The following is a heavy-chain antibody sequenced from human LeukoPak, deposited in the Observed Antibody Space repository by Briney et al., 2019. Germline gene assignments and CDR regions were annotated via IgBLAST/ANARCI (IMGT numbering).Heavy chain of an antibody. Sequence: GGSLRLSCAASGFTFSSYDMHWVRQATGKGLEWVSAIGTAGDTYYPGSVKGRFTVSRENAKNSLYLQMNSLRAGDTAVYYCARVGRHYDSSGYYQNYYGMDVWGQGTTVTVSS. V-gene: IGHV3-13*01. J-gene: IGHJ6*02. CDR3: ARVGRHYDSSGYYQNYYGMDV. D-gene: IGHD3-22*01. CDR1: GFTFSSYD. CDR2: IGTAGDT.